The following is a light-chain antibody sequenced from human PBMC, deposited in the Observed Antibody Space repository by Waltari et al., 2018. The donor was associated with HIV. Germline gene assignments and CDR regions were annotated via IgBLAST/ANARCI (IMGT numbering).Light chain of an antibody. J-gene: IGLJ1*01. CDR3: NSRDSSGYHYV. V-gene: IGLV3-19*01. Sequence: SSELTQEPAVSVALGQTVRITCHGDSLRTYYTSWYQQKPRQAPLLVIYGKNKRPSGIPDRFSASSSGNTASLTITGAQAEDEGDYYCNSRDSSGYHYVFGTGTKVTVL. CDR1: SLRTYY. CDR2: GKN.